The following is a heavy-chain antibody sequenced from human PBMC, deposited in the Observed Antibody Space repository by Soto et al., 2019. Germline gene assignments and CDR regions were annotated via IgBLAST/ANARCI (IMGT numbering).Heavy chain of an antibody. CDR3: VRDFGWYFRSGYMDV. V-gene: IGHV3-21*02. D-gene: IGHD3-3*01. Sequence: EVQLVESGGGLFKPGGSLRLSCAASGFSFISYSMNWVRQAPGKGLEWVSSINEDSSYIYYAHSLRGRFTISRDNAKDSLYLQMNSLRAEDTAVYYCVRDFGWYFRSGYMDVWGDGATVTVSS. CDR1: GFSFISYS. J-gene: IGHJ6*03. CDR2: INEDSSYI.